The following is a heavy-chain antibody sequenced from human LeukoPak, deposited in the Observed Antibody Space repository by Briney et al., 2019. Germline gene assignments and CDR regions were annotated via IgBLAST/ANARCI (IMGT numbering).Heavy chain of an antibody. CDR2: IIPIFGTA. Sequence: ASVTVSCKASGGTFSSYAISWVRQAPGQGLEWMGGIIPIFGTANYAQKFQGRVTITTDESTSTAYMELSSLRSEDTAVYYCARTQPTPGYYYYMDVWGKGTTVTVSS. V-gene: IGHV1-69*05. J-gene: IGHJ6*03. CDR3: ARTQPTPGYYYYMDV. CDR1: GGTFSSYA.